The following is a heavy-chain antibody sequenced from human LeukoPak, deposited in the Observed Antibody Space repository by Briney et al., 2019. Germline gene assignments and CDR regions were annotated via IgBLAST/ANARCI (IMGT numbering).Heavy chain of an antibody. CDR3: ARSSMIVVGDPDY. Sequence: GESMKFSCKASGSAFTSCGISWVRQAPGQGLEWMGWISAYNGNTNYAQKPQGRVTMTTDTSTSTAYMELRSLRSDDTAVYYCARSSMIVVGDPDYWGQGTLVTVSS. D-gene: IGHD3-22*01. CDR1: GSAFTSCG. J-gene: IGHJ4*02. CDR2: ISAYNGNT. V-gene: IGHV1-18*01.